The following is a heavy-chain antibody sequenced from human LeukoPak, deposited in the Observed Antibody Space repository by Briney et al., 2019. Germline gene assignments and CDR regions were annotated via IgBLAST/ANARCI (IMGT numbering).Heavy chain of an antibody. J-gene: IGHJ4*02. V-gene: IGHV4-31*03. CDR2: IYYSGST. Sequence: SETLSLTCTVSGGSISSGGYYWSWIRQHPGKGLEWIGYIYYSGSTYYNPSLKSRVTISVDTSKNQFSLKLSSVTAADTAVYYCAGSGYSYGNTFDYWGQGTLVTVSS. CDR1: GGSISSGGYY. D-gene: IGHD5-18*01. CDR3: AGSGYSYGNTFDY.